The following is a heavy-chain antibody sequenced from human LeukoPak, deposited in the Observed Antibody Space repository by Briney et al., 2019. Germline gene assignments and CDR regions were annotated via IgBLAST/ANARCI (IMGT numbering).Heavy chain of an antibody. J-gene: IGHJ3*02. CDR3: AREFWNYRSGNLQAFDI. CDR2: IYTSGST. CDR1: GGSISSGTYY. D-gene: IGHD3-10*01. V-gene: IGHV4-61*02. Sequence: SETLSLTCSVSGGSISSGTYYWSWIRQPAGKGLEWIGRIYTSGSTKYNPSLKSRVTISVDTSKNQFSLRLSSVTAADTAVYYCAREFWNYRSGNLQAFDIWGQGTMVTVSS.